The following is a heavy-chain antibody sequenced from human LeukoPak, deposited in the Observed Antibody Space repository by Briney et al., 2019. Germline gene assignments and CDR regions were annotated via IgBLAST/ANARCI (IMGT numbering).Heavy chain of an antibody. Sequence: PSETLSLTCTVSGGSISSYYWSWIRQPAGKGLEWIGCIYTSGSTNYNPSLKSRVTMSVDTSKNQFSLKLDSVTAADTAVYYCARDAYYYDSSGYYILDCWGQGTLVTVSS. CDR3: ARDAYYYDSSGYYILDC. D-gene: IGHD3-22*01. J-gene: IGHJ4*02. CDR2: IYTSGST. CDR1: GGSISSYY. V-gene: IGHV4-4*07.